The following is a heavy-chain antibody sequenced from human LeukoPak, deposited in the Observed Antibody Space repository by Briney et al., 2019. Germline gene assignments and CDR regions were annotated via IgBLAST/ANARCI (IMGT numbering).Heavy chain of an antibody. CDR3: ARGHLWVRGDNVAD. Sequence: SVKVSCKASGGTFSSYAISWVRQAPGQGLEWMGGIIPIFGTANYAQKFQGRVTITADESTSTAYMELSSLRSQDTAVYYCARGHLWVRGDNVADWGQGTLVTVSS. V-gene: IGHV1-69*01. D-gene: IGHD3-10*01. CDR2: IIPIFGTA. CDR1: GGTFSSYA. J-gene: IGHJ4*02.